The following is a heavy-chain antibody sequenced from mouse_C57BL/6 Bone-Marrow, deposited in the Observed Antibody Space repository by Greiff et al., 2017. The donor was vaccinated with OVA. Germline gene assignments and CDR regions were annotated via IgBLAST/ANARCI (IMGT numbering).Heavy chain of an antibody. CDR2: IWGGGST. J-gene: IGHJ3*01. CDR1: GFSLTSYG. V-gene: IGHV2-2*01. Sequence: QVQLKESGPGLVQPSQSLSITCTVSGFSLTSYGVHWVRQSPGKGLEWLGVIWGGGSTDYNAAFISSMSISKDNSKSQVFFKMNSLQADDTAIYYCASSTGTVFAYWGQGTLVTVSA. D-gene: IGHD4-1*02. CDR3: ASSTGTVFAY.